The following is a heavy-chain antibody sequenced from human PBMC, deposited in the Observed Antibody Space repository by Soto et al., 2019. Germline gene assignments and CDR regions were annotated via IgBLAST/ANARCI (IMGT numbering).Heavy chain of an antibody. CDR2: ISWNSGTI. Sequence: EVPLVESGGGLVQPGRSLRLSCAASGFTFDNYAMYWVRQAPGKGLEWVSGISWNSGTIGYADSVKGRFTISRDNAKNSLYLQMNSLRAEDTALYYCAKSTGGTANGVDVWGQGTTVTVSS. CDR3: AKSTGGTANGVDV. D-gene: IGHD2-8*02. J-gene: IGHJ6*02. V-gene: IGHV3-9*01. CDR1: GFTFDNYA.